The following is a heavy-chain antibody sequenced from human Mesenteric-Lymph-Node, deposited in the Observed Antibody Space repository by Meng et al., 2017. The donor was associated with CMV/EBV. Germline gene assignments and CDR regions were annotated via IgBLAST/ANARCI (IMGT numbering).Heavy chain of an antibody. CDR2: IDYSGNT. J-gene: IGHJ4*02. CDR1: GYSISSGYY. V-gene: IGHV4-38-2*02. CDR3: ARDATTRFDY. D-gene: IGHD4-11*01. Sequence: GSLRLSCTVSGYSISSGYYWGWIRQPPGKGLEWIGSIDYSGNTYYNPSLKSRVTISVDTSKNQFSLKLTSVTAADTAVYYCARDATTRFDYWGQGTLVTVSS.